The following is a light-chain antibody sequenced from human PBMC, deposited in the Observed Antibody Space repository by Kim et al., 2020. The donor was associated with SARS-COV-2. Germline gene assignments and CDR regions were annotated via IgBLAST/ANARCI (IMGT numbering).Light chain of an antibody. V-gene: IGKV3-20*01. CDR2: DAS. J-gene: IGKJ2*01. CDR1: HTVTSSY. CDR3: NQYGSPPQT. Sequence: WSPGETATLSGRASHTVTSSYLAWNQQKQGQAPRHVIYDASRRATGIPDRCSGRGSGTDFTLTMRRLEPDDCAVYSCNQYGSPPQTFGQGTKLEIK.